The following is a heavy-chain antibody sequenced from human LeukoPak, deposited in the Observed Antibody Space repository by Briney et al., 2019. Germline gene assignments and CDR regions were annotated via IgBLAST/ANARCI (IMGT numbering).Heavy chain of an antibody. J-gene: IGHJ3*02. V-gene: IGHV3-30*01. CDR1: GFTFSTYE. CDR3: ARDQDCSSISCYNAFDI. CDR2: ISNDGRNK. D-gene: IGHD2-2*01. Sequence: GRSLRLSCAASGFTFSTYEMHWVRQAPGKGLEWVAVISNDGRNKDYADSVKGRFTISRDNSKNTLYVQMNSLRAEDTAVYYCARDQDCSSISCYNAFDIRGQGTMVTVSS.